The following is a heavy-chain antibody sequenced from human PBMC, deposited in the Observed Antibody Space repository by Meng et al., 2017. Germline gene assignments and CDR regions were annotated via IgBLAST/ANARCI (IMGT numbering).Heavy chain of an antibody. Sequence: ASVKVSCKASGYTFTSYYMHWVRQAPGQGLEWMGIINPSSGSTSYAQKFQGRVTMTRDTSTSTVYMELSSLRSEDTAVYYCARDTYYYDSSGYPEFDYWGQGTLVTVSS. CDR2: INPSSGST. V-gene: IGHV1-46*01. J-gene: IGHJ4*02. D-gene: IGHD3-22*01. CDR1: GYTFTSYY. CDR3: ARDTYYYDSSGYPEFDY.